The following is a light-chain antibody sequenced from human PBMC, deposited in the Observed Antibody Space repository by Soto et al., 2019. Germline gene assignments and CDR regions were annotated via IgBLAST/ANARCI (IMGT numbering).Light chain of an antibody. V-gene: IGKV3-20*01. CDR1: QSVSSSF. CDR3: QHYDNSLYT. CDR2: GAP. Sequence: EIVLTQSPGTLSLSPGERATLSCRASQSVSSSFLAWYQQKPGQAPRLLIYGAPSRATGIPDRFSGSGSGTDFTLTISRLEPEDFAMYYCQHYDNSLYTFGQGTKLEF. J-gene: IGKJ2*01.